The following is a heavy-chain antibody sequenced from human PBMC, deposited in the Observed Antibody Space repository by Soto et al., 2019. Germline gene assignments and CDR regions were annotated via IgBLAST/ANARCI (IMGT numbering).Heavy chain of an antibody. CDR1: GFTFSSYA. Sequence: EVQLLESGGGLVQPGGSLRLSCAASGFTFSSYAMRWVRQAPGKGLEWVSAISGSGGSTYYADSVKGRFTISRDNSKNTLYLQMNSLRAEDTAVYYCAKPPGVAVAGNVYDYWGQGTLVTVSS. D-gene: IGHD6-19*01. CDR3: AKPPGVAVAGNVYDY. J-gene: IGHJ4*02. CDR2: ISGSGGST. V-gene: IGHV3-23*01.